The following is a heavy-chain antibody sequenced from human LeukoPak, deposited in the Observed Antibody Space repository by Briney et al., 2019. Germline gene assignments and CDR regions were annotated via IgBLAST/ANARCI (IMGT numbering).Heavy chain of an antibody. CDR1: GFTFSSYW. V-gene: IGHV3-74*01. CDR2: INSDGSTT. Sequence: PGGSLRLSCAASGFTFSSYWMHWVRHAPGKGLVWVSRINSDGSTTTYADSVKGRFTISRDNAKNTLYLQMNSLRAEDTAVYYCARDRGTYYYFDYWGQGTLVTVSS. D-gene: IGHD1-26*01. J-gene: IGHJ4*02. CDR3: ARDRGTYYYFDY.